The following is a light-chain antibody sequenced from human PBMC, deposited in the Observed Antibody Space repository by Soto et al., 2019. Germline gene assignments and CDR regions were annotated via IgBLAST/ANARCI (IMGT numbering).Light chain of an antibody. J-gene: IGKJ4*01. Sequence: DIVMTQSPDSLAVSLGERATINCKSSQSMLYSANNKNYVAWYQQKPGQPPKLLIYWASTRESGVPDRFSGSGSGTDFTLTISSLQAEDVAVYYCQQYYSTTLTFGGGTKVEIK. CDR3: QQYYSTTLT. CDR1: QSMLYSANNKNY. CDR2: WAS. V-gene: IGKV4-1*01.